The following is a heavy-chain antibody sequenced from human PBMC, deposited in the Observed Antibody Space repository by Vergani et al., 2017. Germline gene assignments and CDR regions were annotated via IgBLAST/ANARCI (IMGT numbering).Heavy chain of an antibody. CDR2: IYYSGST. CDR1: GGSISSYY. J-gene: IGHJ4*02. D-gene: IGHD6-19*01. Sequence: QLQLQESGPGLVKPSETLSLTCTVSGGSISSYYWSWIRQPPGQGLEWIGYIYYSGSTNYNPSLKSRVTISVDTSKNQFSLKLSSVTAADTAVYYCASLDRIAVAGYFDYWGQGTLVTVSS. V-gene: IGHV4-59*01. CDR3: ASLDRIAVAGYFDY.